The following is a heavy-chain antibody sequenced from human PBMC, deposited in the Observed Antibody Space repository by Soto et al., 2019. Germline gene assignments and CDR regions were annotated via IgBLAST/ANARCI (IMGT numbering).Heavy chain of an antibody. CDR3: ARAFYRSGPYYAFAN. CDR2: ISAYNGNT. V-gene: IGHV1-18*01. J-gene: IGHJ4*02. Sequence: QVPLVQSGAEVKKPGASVTVSCKTSGYTPTNYDIGWVRQAPGQGLEWMGWISAYNGNTNSAQKLQGRLTMTTDTSTRPASMERRSLRSDDTAVYYCARAFYRSGPYYAFANWGQGTLVTVSS. CDR1: GYTPTNYD. D-gene: IGHD1-26*01.